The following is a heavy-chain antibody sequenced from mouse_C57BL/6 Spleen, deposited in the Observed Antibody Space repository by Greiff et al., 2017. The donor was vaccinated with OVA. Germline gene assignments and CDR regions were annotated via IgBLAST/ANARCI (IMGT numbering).Heavy chain of an antibody. CDR3: ASGAGTFDY. J-gene: IGHJ2*01. Sequence: QVQLQQSGAELARPGASVKLSCKASGYTFTSYGISWVKQRTGQGLEWIGEIYPRSGNTYYNEKFKGKATLTADKSSRSAYMELRSLASEDSAVCCCASGAGTFDYWGQGTTLKVSS. CDR1: GYTFTSYG. D-gene: IGHD4-1*01. CDR2: IYPRSGNT. V-gene: IGHV1-81*01.